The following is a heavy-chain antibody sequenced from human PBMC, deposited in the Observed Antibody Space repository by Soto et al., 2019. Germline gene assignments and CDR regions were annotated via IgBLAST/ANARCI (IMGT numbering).Heavy chain of an antibody. D-gene: IGHD3-22*01. J-gene: IGHJ5*02. V-gene: IGHV1-69*06. CDR2: IIPIFGTT. CDR3: ARDRTDSGYYTNWLDP. Sequence: SVQVSCKASGGTFGSDAITWVRQAPGQELEWVGRIIPIFGTTNYAQNLQGRVTISANKSTLTSYMELHSLTSDDTALYHCARDRTDSGYYTNWLDPWGQGTQVTVSS. CDR1: GGTFGSDA.